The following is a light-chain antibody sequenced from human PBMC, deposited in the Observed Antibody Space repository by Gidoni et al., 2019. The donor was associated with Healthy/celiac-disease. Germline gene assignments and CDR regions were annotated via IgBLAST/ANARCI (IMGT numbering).Light chain of an antibody. CDR2: GAS. J-gene: IGKJ4*01. CDR1: QSVSSSY. CDR3: QQYGSSPPLT. V-gene: IGKV3-20*01. Sequence: IVLTPSPGTLSLSPGERATLSCRASQSVSSSYLAWYQQKPGQAPRLLIYGASSRATGIPDRCSGSGSGTDFTLTISRLEPEDFAVYYCQQYGSSPPLTFGGGTKVEIK.